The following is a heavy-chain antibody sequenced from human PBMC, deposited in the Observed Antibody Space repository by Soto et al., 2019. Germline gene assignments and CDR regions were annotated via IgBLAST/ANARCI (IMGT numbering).Heavy chain of an antibody. V-gene: IGHV3-48*02. CDR1: GFTFSSYS. D-gene: IGHD3-22*01. Sequence: GSLRLSCAASGFTFSSYSMNWVRQAPGKGLEWVSYISSSSSTIYYADSVKGRFAISRDSAKNSLYLQMNSLRDEDTAVYYCARTYYDSSGYYPNWFDPWGQGTLVTVSS. CDR2: ISSSSSTI. J-gene: IGHJ5*02. CDR3: ARTYYDSSGYYPNWFDP.